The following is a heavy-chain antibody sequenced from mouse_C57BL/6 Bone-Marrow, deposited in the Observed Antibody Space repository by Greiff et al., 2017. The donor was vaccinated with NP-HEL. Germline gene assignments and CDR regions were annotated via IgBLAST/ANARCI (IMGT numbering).Heavy chain of an antibody. CDR1: GYSITSGYY. J-gene: IGHJ3*01. D-gene: IGHD2-4*01. V-gene: IGHV3-6*01. CDR3: TRDQDDYENAY. Sequence: VQLQQSGPGLVKPSQSLSLTCSVTGYSITSGYYWNWIRQFPGNKLEWMGYISYDGSNNYNPSFKNRISITRDTSKNQFFLKLNTVTTEDTATFCCTRDQDDYENAYWGQGTLVTVSA. CDR2: ISYDGSN.